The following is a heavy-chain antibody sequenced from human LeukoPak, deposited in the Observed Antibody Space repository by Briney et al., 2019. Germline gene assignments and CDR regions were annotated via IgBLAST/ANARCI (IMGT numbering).Heavy chain of an antibody. D-gene: IGHD2-2*01. Sequence: GGSLRLSCAASGFTVSSNYMSWVRQAPGKGLEWVSVIYSGGSTYYADSVKGRFTISRDNSKNTLYLQMNSLRAEDTAVYYCAKTRRGYCSSTSCHGAFDIWGQGTMVTVSS. CDR3: AKTRRGYCSSTSCHGAFDI. J-gene: IGHJ3*02. CDR2: IYSGGST. CDR1: GFTVSSNY. V-gene: IGHV3-53*01.